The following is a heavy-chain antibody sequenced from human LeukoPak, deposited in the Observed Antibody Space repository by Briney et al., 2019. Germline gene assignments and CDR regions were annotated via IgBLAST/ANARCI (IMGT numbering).Heavy chain of an antibody. D-gene: IGHD6-13*01. J-gene: IGHJ4*02. Sequence: GGSLRLSCAASGFTFSSDAMNWVRQAPGKGLEWVANIKQDGSEKYYVDSVKGRFTISRDNAKNSLYLQMNSLRAEDTAVYYCASSWFRAYWGQGTLVTVSS. CDR1: GFTFSSDA. CDR3: ASSWFRAY. CDR2: IKQDGSEK. V-gene: IGHV3-7*01.